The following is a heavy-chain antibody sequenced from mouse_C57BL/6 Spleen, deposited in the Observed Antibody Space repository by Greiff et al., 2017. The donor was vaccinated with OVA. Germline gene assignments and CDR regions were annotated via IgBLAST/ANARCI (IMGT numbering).Heavy chain of an antibody. Sequence: QVQLKQSGAELVKPGASVKLSCKASGYTFTSYWMHWVKQRPGQGLEWIGMIHPNSGSTNYNEKFKSKATLTVDKSSSTAYMQLSSLTSEDSAVYYCARRLRGADYWGQGTTLTVSS. CDR2: IHPNSGST. CDR1: GYTFTSYW. CDR3: ARRLRGADY. D-gene: IGHD1-1*01. V-gene: IGHV1-64*01. J-gene: IGHJ2*01.